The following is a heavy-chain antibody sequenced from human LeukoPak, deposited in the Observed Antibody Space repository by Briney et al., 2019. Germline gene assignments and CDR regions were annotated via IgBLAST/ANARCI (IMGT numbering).Heavy chain of an antibody. CDR2: ISSSSSYI. V-gene: IGHV3-21*01. Sequence: GGSLRLSCAASGFTFSSYSMNWVRQAPGKGLEWVSSISSSSSYIYYADSVKGRFTISRDNAKNSLYLQMNSLRAEDTAVYYCARTYGSLRGTFDHWGQGTLVTVSS. J-gene: IGHJ4*02. CDR3: ARTYGSLRGTFDH. D-gene: IGHD6-6*01. CDR1: GFTFSSYS.